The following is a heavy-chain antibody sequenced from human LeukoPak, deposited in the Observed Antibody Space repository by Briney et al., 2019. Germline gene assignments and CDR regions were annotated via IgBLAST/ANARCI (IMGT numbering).Heavy chain of an antibody. CDR1: GGSISSGSYY. CDR3: ARLTFFTYYYDSSDYKGFYFDY. V-gene: IGHV4-39*02. J-gene: IGHJ4*02. CDR2: IFYSGST. Sequence: PSETLSLTCTVSGGSISSGSYYWGWVRQPPGKGLEYIGTIFYSGSTYYNPSLKSRVTMSVDTSKNHFSLKLSSVTAADTAVFYCARLTFFTYYYDSSDYKGFYFDYWGQGTLVTVSS. D-gene: IGHD3-22*01.